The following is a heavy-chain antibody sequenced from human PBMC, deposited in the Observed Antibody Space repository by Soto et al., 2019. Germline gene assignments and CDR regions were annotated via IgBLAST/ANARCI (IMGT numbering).Heavy chain of an antibody. V-gene: IGHV3-30*03. CDR1: GFTFSSYG. CDR2: ISYDGSNK. D-gene: IGHD2-2*02. CDR3: ATVYQNIVVVPAAIRTKYYYYGMDV. Sequence: GGSLRLSCAASGFTFSSYGRHWVRQAPGKGLEWVAVISYDGSNKYYADSVKGRFTISRDNSKNTLYLQMNSLRAEDTAVYYCATVYQNIVVVPAAIRTKYYYYGMDVWGQGTTVTVSS. J-gene: IGHJ6*02.